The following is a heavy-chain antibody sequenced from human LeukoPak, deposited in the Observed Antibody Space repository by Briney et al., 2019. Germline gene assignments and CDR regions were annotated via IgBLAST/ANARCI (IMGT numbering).Heavy chain of an antibody. V-gene: IGHV3-30*02. CDR1: GFTFSSYS. CDR2: IRYDGSNK. CDR3: ARDLDWAFDY. J-gene: IGHJ4*02. Sequence: GGSLRLSCAASGFTFSSYSMNWVRQAPGKGLEWVAFIRYDGSNKYYADSVKGRFTISRDNSKNTLYLQMNSLRAEDTAVYYCARDLDWAFDYWGQGTLVTVSS. D-gene: IGHD3-9*01.